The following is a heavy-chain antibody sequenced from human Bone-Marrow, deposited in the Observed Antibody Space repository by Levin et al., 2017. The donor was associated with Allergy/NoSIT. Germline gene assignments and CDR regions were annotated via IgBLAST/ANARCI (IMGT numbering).Heavy chain of an antibody. CDR2: ISYDGSNK. V-gene: IGHV3-30-3*01. CDR3: ARDQGRVVPAANGHNDYYYYYGMDV. J-gene: IGHJ6*02. CDR1: GFTFSSYA. D-gene: IGHD2-2*01. Sequence: PGGSLRLSCAASGFTFSSYAMHWVRQAPGKGLEWVAVISYDGSNKYYADSVKGRFTISRDNSKNTLYLQMNSLRAEDTAVYYCARDQGRVVPAANGHNDYYYYYGMDVWGQGTTVTVSS.